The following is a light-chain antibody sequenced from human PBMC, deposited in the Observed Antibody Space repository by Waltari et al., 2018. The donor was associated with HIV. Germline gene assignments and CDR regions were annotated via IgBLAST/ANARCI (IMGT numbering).Light chain of an antibody. CDR3: QKYNSAPSIP. Sequence: DIQMTQSPSSLSASVGDRVTITCRASQGISNYLAWYQQKPGKVPKLLIYAASTWQSGVPSRFSCSGSGTDFTLTISSLQPEDVATYYCQKYNSAPSIPFGQGTRLEIK. V-gene: IGKV1-27*01. J-gene: IGKJ5*01. CDR1: QGISNY. CDR2: AAS.